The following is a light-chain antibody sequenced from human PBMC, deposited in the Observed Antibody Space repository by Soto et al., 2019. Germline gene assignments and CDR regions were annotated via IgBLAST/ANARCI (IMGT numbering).Light chain of an antibody. CDR2: GAS. V-gene: IGKV3-15*01. CDR1: QSVRSSY. J-gene: IGKJ1*01. Sequence: IVLTPSPDTLSLSPGESATLSCRASQSVRSSYLAWYQQTPGQAPRLLIYGASTRATGIPARFSGSGSGTEFTLTINRLQSEDFALYYCQQYTNRPRTFAQGTKV. CDR3: QQYTNRPRT.